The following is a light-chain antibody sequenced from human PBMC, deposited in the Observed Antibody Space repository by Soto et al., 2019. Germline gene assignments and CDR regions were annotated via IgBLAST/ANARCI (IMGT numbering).Light chain of an antibody. CDR2: EVS. V-gene: IGLV2-8*01. J-gene: IGLJ3*02. Sequence: QSALTQPPSASGSPGQSVTISCTGTSSDVGGYNYVSWYQQHSGKAPKLMIYEVSKRPSGVPDRFSGSKSGNTASLTVSGLQAEDEADYYCSSYAGSNHNWVFGGGTKLTVL. CDR3: SSYAGSNHNWV. CDR1: SSDVGGYNY.